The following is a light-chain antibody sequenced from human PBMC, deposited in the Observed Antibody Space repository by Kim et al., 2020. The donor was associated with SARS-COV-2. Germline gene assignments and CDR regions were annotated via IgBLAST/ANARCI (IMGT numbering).Light chain of an antibody. J-gene: IGLJ2*01. CDR3: QAWDSSTAV. CDR1: KLGDKY. V-gene: IGLV3-1*01. CDR2: QDN. Sequence: SVAPGQTASITCSGDKLGDKYACWYQQKPGRSPVLVIYQDNKRPSGIPERFSGSNSGNTAALPISGTQDMDEADYYCQAWDSSTAVFGGGTQLTVL.